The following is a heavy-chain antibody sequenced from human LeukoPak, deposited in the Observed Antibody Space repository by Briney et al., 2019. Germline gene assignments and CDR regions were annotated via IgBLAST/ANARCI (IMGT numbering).Heavy chain of an antibody. V-gene: IGHV4-34*09. Sequence: SETLSLTCAVYGGSFSGYYWSWIRQPPGKGLEWIGEINHSGSTYYNPSLKSRVTISVDTSKNQFSLKLSSVTAADTAVYYCASHSSRSKARYYFDYWGQGTLVTVSS. J-gene: IGHJ4*02. D-gene: IGHD6-13*01. CDR1: GGSFSGYY. CDR2: INHSGST. CDR3: ASHSSRSKARYYFDY.